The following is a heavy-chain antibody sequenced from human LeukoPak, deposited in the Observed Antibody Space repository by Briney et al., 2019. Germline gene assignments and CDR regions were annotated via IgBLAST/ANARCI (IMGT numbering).Heavy chain of an antibody. CDR2: IYYSGST. Sequence: SETLSLTSTVSGGSISSSSYYWGWIRQPPGTGLEWIGSIYYSGSTYYNPSLKSRVTISVDTSKNQFSLKLSSVTAADTAVYYCARQVVGATGGGIDYWGQGTLVTVSS. CDR3: ARQVVGATGGGIDY. CDR1: GGSISSSSYY. V-gene: IGHV4-39*01. J-gene: IGHJ4*02. D-gene: IGHD1-26*01.